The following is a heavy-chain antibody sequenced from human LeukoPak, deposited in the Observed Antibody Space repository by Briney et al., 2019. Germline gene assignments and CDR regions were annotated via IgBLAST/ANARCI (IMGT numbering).Heavy chain of an antibody. V-gene: IGHV4-39*01. D-gene: IGHD2-15*01. J-gene: IGHJ1*01. Sequence: SETLSLTCTVSGGSISSSSYFWGWIRQPPGKGLEWIGSIYYSGSTYYNPSLKSRVTISVDTSKNQFSLKLGSVTAADTAVYYCARRYCSGGSCPGGYFQHWGQGTLVSVSS. CDR2: IYYSGST. CDR3: ARRYCSGGSCPGGYFQH. CDR1: GGSISSSSYF.